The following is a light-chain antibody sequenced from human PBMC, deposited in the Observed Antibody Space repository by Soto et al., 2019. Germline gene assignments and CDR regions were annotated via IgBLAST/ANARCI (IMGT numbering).Light chain of an antibody. CDR3: SSFTNTYSYV. J-gene: IGLJ1*01. CDR2: EVS. Sequence: QSVLTQPASVSRSPGQSITISCTGTSSDVGGYNYVSWYQQHPGKAPKLMIYEVSNRPSGASNRFSGSKSGNTASLTISGLQAEDEADYYCSSFTNTYSYVFGTGTKLTVL. CDR1: SSDVGGYNY. V-gene: IGLV2-14*01.